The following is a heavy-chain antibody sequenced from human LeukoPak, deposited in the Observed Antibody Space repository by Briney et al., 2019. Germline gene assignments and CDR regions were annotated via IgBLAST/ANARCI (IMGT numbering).Heavy chain of an antibody. D-gene: IGHD2-15*01. V-gene: IGHV3-74*01. J-gene: IGHJ4*02. CDR3: TRTGDSTCYTYYYDY. CDR1: GFTFTNHC. Sequence: PGGSLRLSCAASGFTFTNHCMHWVRQAPGKGLMWVSRVNGDGSSTSYADSVEGRFTISRDNAKNTVYLQMNSLRVEDSAVYYCTRTGDSTCYTYYYDYWGQGTLVTVSS. CDR2: VNGDGSST.